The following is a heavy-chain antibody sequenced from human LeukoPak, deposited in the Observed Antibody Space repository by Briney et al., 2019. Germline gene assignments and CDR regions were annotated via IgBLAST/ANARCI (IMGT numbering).Heavy chain of an antibody. CDR1: GFTFSSYA. D-gene: IGHD3-22*01. J-gene: IGHJ6*02. CDR3: ARDVTMIVVVSGMDV. V-gene: IGHV3-33*01. Sequence: GGSLRLSCAASGFTFSSYAMHWVRQAPGKGLEWVAIIWYDGSNKYYADSVKGRFTISRDNSKNTLYLQMNSLRAEDTAVYYCARDVTMIVVVSGMDVWGQGTTVTVSS. CDR2: IWYDGSNK.